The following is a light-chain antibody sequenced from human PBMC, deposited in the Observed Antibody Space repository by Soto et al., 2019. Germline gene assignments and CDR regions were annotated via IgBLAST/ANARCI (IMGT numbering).Light chain of an antibody. Sequence: QSALTQPASVSGSPGQSVTISCTGISRDGGGYNYFSWYQQHPGKAPKLMIHDVNNRPSGCSNRFSGSRSGNTASLTISGLQAEDEADYYCCSYTSISSLVVFGGGTKLTVL. J-gene: IGLJ2*01. CDR2: DVN. V-gene: IGLV2-14*03. CDR3: CSYTSISSLVV. CDR1: SRDGGGYNY.